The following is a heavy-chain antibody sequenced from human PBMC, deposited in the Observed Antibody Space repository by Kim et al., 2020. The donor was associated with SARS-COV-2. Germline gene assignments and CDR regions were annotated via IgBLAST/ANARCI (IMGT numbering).Heavy chain of an antibody. D-gene: IGHD3-10*01. Sequence: GGSLRLSCAASGFTFSSYSMNWVRQAPGKGLEWVSSISSSSSYIYYADSVKGRFTISRDNAKNSLYLQMNSLRAEDTAVYYCARGGEMATTLFDCWGQGTLVTVSS. CDR1: GFTFSSYS. CDR2: ISSSSSYI. CDR3: ARGGEMATTLFDC. J-gene: IGHJ4*02. V-gene: IGHV3-21*01.